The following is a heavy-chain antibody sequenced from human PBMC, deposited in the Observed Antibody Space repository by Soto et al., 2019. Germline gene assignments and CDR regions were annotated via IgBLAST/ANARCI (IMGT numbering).Heavy chain of an antibody. V-gene: IGHV4-59*01. CDR1: GGSISSYY. J-gene: IGHJ6*02. CDR2: IYYSGST. Sequence: SETLSLCTVSGGSISSYYWSWIRQPPGKGLEWIGYIYYSGSTNYNPSLKSRVTISVDTSKNQFSLKLSSVTAADTAVYYCARVDRYCSGGSCYGHTYYYYGMDVWGQGTTVTVSS. D-gene: IGHD2-15*01. CDR3: ARVDRYCSGGSCYGHTYYYYGMDV.